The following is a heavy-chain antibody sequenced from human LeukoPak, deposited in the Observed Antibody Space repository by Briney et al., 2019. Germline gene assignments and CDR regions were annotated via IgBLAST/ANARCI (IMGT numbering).Heavy chain of an antibody. Sequence: SETLSLTCTVSGGSISSSSYYWGWIRQPPGKGLEWIGSIYYSGSTYYNPSLKSRVTISVDTSKNQFSLKLSSVTAADTAVYYCARHASNLRGPPHYFDYWGQGTLVTVSS. V-gene: IGHV4-39*01. CDR2: IYYSGST. CDR3: ARHASNLRGPPHYFDY. CDR1: GGSISSSSYY. D-gene: IGHD3-10*01. J-gene: IGHJ4*02.